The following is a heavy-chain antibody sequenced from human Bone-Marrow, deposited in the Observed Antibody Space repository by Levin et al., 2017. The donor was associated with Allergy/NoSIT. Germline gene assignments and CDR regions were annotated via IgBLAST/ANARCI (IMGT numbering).Heavy chain of an antibody. J-gene: IGHJ6*03. Sequence: SETLSLTCTVSGVSITSGSYYWSWIRQPAGKGLEWIGHSYTSGNITYNPSLKSRVTISLDTSKNQFSLKLRSVTAADKAVYYCARVLQYSYYYTDVWGKGTMVTVSS. V-gene: IGHV4-61*09. CDR2: SYTSGNI. CDR3: ARVLQYSYYYTDV. CDR1: GVSITSGSYY. D-gene: IGHD2-21*01.